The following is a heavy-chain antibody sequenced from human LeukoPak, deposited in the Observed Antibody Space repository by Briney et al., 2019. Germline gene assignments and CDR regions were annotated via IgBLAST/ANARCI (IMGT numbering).Heavy chain of an antibody. D-gene: IGHD3-9*01. CDR3: ARSRVLRYFDWLFPFDY. CDR1: VGSISSGDYY. J-gene: IGHJ4*02. Sequence: SQTLSLTRTVSVGSISSGDYYWSWIRQPPGKGLEWVGYIYCSGSTYYKPYLKSRVTISVDTSKNQFSLKLSSVTAADTAVYYCARSRVLRYFDWLFPFDYWGQGTLVTVSS. V-gene: IGHV4-30-4*08. CDR2: IYCSGST.